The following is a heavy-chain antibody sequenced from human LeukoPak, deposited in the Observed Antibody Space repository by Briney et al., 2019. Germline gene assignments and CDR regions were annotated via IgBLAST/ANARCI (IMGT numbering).Heavy chain of an antibody. V-gene: IGHV3-30*18. Sequence: GGSLRLSCAASGFTFSSYGMHWVRQAPGKGLEWVAVISYDGSNKYYADSVKGRFTISRDNSKNTLYLQMNSLRAEDTAVYYCAKDAFFCSGGSCYPGAFDIWGQGTMVTVST. D-gene: IGHD2-15*01. CDR2: ISYDGSNK. CDR3: AKDAFFCSGGSCYPGAFDI. J-gene: IGHJ3*02. CDR1: GFTFSSYG.